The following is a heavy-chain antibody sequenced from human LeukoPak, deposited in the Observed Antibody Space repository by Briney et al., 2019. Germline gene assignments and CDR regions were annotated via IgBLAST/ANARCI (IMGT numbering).Heavy chain of an antibody. V-gene: IGHV1-18*01. J-gene: IGHJ6*03. D-gene: IGHD3-22*01. CDR3: ARDGITMIVPDRGHMDV. CDR1: GYTFTSYG. CDR2: ISAYNGNT. Sequence: GASVKVSCKASGYTFTSYGISWVRQAPGQGLEWMGWISAYNGNTNYAQKLQGRVTMTTDTSTSTAYMELRSLRSDDTAVYYCARDGITMIVPDRGHMDVWGKGTTVTVSS.